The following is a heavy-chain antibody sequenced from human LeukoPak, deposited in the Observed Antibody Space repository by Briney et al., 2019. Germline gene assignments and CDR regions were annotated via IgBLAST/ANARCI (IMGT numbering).Heavy chain of an antibody. J-gene: IGHJ4*02. V-gene: IGHV3-23*01. CDR2: ISGSGGST. CDR3: AKDDAGLRNPTLIWSGYYPPYYFDH. D-gene: IGHD3-3*01. CDR1: GFTFSSYA. Sequence: GGSLRLSCAASGFTFSSYAMSWVRQAPGKGLEWVSAISGSGGSTYYADSVKGRFTISRDNSKNTLYLQMNSLRAEDTAVYYCAKDDAGLRNPTLIWSGYYPPYYFDHWGQGTLVTVSS.